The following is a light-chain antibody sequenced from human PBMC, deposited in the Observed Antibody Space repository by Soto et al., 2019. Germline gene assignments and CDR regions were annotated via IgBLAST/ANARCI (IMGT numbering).Light chain of an antibody. V-gene: IGKV3-11*01. CDR3: HQRSNWPRT. J-gene: IGKJ4*01. CDR2: NAS. Sequence: EIVLTQFPPTLSLFPGERATLSCRASQSVGTYLAWYQQKPGQAPRLLISNASNRATGIPARLSGSGSGTDFTFTISSLEAEDFAVYYCHQRSNWPRTFGGGTKVEIK. CDR1: QSVGTY.